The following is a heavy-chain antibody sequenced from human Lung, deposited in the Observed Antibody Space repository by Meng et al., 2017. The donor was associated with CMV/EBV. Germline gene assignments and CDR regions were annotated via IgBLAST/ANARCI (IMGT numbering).Heavy chain of an antibody. CDR1: GFTLSDYS. J-gene: IGHJ6*02. CDR2: IRDTTGTT. V-gene: IGHV3-48*04. Sequence: GESXKISCTASGFTLSDYSMHWVRQAPGKGLEWISYIRDTTGTTYYADSVKGRFTISRDNAKSSLLLQMNSLRVEDTAVYYCARGGVAAAGGLGYYGMDGXGQGXTVTVSS. CDR3: ARGGVAAAGGLGYYGMDG. D-gene: IGHD6-13*01.